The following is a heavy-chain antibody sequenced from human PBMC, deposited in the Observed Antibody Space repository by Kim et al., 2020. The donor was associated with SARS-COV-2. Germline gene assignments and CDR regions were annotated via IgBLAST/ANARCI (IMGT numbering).Heavy chain of an antibody. Sequence: GGSLRLSCAASGFTVSSNYMSWVRQAPGKGLEWVSVIYSGGSTYYADSVKGRFTISRDNSKNTLYLQMNSLRAEDTAVCYCARVPSGEGIAVAGWGWFDPWGQGTLVTVSS. CDR1: GFTVSSNY. CDR3: ARVPSGEGIAVAGWGWFDP. CDR2: IYSGGST. J-gene: IGHJ5*02. V-gene: IGHV3-53*01. D-gene: IGHD6-19*01.